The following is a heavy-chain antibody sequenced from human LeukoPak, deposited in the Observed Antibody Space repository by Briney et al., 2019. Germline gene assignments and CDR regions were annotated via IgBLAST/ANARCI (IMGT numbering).Heavy chain of an antibody. J-gene: IGHJ3*02. CDR1: GFTFSTHS. V-gene: IGHV3-21*01. CDR2: ISYSRTYI. Sequence: PGGSLRLSCAASGFTFSTHSINWVRQAPGKGLEWVSSISYSRTYIYYADSVKGRFTISRDNAKNSLYLQMNSLRAEDTAVYYCARDKTGTNDAFDIWGLGTMVTVSS. D-gene: IGHD1-7*01. CDR3: ARDKTGTNDAFDI.